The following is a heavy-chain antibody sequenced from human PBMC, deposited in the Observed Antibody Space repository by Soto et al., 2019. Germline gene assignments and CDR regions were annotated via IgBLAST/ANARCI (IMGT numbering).Heavy chain of an antibody. V-gene: IGHV2-26*01. CDR2: IFSNDDK. Sequence: PTLVNPTETLTLTCTVSGLSLSNGRLGVSWIRQPPGKALEWLAHIFSNDDKSYSTSLRGRLTISKDTSRTQVVLTMTNIHPKDSATYYCALIQDCSRTDCYLASYDPRGQRHLVTVSS. CDR1: GLSLSNGRLG. CDR3: ALIQDCSRTDCYLASYDP. J-gene: IGHJ5*02. D-gene: IGHD2-2*01.